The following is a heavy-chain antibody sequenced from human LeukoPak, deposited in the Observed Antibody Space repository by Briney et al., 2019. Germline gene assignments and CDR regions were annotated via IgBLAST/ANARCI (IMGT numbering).Heavy chain of an antibody. D-gene: IGHD2-2*01. CDR1: GGSIIRNNW. J-gene: IGHJ4*02. V-gene: IGHV4-4*02. CDR3: ARGDESVSSTSCSV. Sequence: PSETLSLTCAVSGGSIIRNNWWSWVRPPPGEGLECIGEIHHSGSTNYNTSLKSRVTISLDKSKNQFSLKLTSVTAADTAMYYCARGDESVSSTSCSVWGQGTRVTVSS. CDR2: IHHSGST.